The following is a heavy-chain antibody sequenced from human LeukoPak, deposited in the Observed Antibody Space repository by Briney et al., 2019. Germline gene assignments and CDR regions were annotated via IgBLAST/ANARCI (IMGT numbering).Heavy chain of an antibody. CDR3: ARLRRNSDKSGFYYYYDY. D-gene: IGHD3-22*01. CDR2: INTVASYI. V-gene: IGHV3-21*06. J-gene: IGHJ4*02. CDR1: GLTFSSFS. Sequence: GGSLRLSCAASGLTFSSFSFNWVRQGPGKGLEWVSSINTVASYIYYADSVKGRFTISRDNAKNSLYLQMNSLRAEDTGVHYCARLRRNSDKSGFYYYYDYWGQGTLVTVSS.